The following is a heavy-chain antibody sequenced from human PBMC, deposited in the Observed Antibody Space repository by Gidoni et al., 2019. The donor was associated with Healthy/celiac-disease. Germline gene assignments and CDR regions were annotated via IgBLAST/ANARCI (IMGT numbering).Heavy chain of an antibody. CDR3: ARNVAITMVRGAIDY. CDR1: GGSFSGYY. J-gene: IGHJ4*02. Sequence: QVQLQQWGAGLLKPSETLSLTCAVYGGSFSGYYWSWIRQPPGKGLEWIGEINHSGSTNYNPSLKSRVTISVDTSKNQFSLKLSSVTAADTAVYYCARNVAITMVRGAIDYWGQGTLVTVSS. V-gene: IGHV4-34*01. D-gene: IGHD3-10*01. CDR2: INHSGST.